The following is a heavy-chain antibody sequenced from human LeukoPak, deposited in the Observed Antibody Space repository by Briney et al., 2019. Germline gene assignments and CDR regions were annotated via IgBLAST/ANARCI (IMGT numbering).Heavy chain of an antibody. CDR1: GLTFSGSA. D-gene: IGHD3-3*01. CDR3: AKTIFGVVPRYYFDY. J-gene: IGHJ4*02. V-gene: IGHV3-23*01. CDR2: ISGSGGST. Sequence: GGSLRLSCAASGLTFSGSAIHWVRQAPGKGLEWVSAISGSGGSTYYADSVKGRFTISRDNSKNTLYLQMHSLRAEDTAVYYCAKTIFGVVPRYYFDYWGQGTLVTVSS.